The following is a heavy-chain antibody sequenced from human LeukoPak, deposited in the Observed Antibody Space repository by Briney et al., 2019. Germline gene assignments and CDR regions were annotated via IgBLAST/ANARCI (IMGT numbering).Heavy chain of an antibody. Sequence: ASVKVSCKASGGTFSSYGINWVRQATGRGLEWMGWMNPNSGNTGYAQKFQGRVTMTRNTSISTAYMELSSLRSEDTAVYYCARGHYGVIRFLEWWRNYYYGMDVWGQGTTVTVSS. CDR3: ARGHYGVIRFLEWWRNYYYGMDV. D-gene: IGHD3-3*01. V-gene: IGHV1-8*02. CDR2: MNPNSGNT. J-gene: IGHJ6*02. CDR1: GGTFSSYG.